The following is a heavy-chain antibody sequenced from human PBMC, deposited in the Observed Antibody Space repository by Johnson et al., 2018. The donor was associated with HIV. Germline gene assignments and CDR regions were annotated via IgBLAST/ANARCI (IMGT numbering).Heavy chain of an antibody. CDR1: GFTFSSYG. CDR2: IKQDGSEK. J-gene: IGHJ3*02. Sequence: VQLVESGGGVVQPGRSLRLSCAASGFTFSSYGMHWVRQAPGKGLEWVANIKQDGSEKYYVDSVKGRFTISRDNAKNSLYLQMNSLRAEDTAVYYCASSLSSRSHDAFDMWGQGTMVTVSS. D-gene: IGHD6-13*01. CDR3: ASSLSSRSHDAFDM. V-gene: IGHV3-7*03.